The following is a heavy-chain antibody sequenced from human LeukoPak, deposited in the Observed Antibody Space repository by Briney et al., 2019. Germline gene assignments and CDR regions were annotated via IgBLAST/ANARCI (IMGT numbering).Heavy chain of an antibody. J-gene: IGHJ3*02. Sequence: GASVKVSCKASGGTFSSYAISWVRQAPGQGLEWMGRIIPILGIANYAQKFQGRVTITADESTSTAYMELSSLRSEDTAVYYCAREGQATDAFDIWGQGTMVTVSS. CDR3: AREGQATDAFDI. CDR2: IIPILGIA. V-gene: IGHV1-69*04. CDR1: GGTFSSYA.